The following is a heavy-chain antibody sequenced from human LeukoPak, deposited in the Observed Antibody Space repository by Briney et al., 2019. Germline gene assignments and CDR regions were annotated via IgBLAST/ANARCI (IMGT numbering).Heavy chain of an antibody. CDR1: GFTVSSNY. CDR2: IYGGGST. D-gene: IGHD1-26*01. Sequence: GGSLRLSCAASGFTVSSNYMSWVRQAPGKGLEWVSVIYGGGSTYYADSVKGRFTISRDNSKNTLYLQMNSLRAEDTAVYYCARDRQVGATGPHDYWGQGTLVTVSS. J-gene: IGHJ4*02. V-gene: IGHV3-66*01. CDR3: ARDRQVGATGPHDY.